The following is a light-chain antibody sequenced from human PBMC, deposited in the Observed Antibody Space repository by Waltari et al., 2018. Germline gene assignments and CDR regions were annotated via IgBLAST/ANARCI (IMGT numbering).Light chain of an antibody. J-gene: IGKJ1*01. CDR2: GTS. V-gene: IGKV3-20*01. CDR3: QHYVRLPAT. CDR1: QSVSRT. Sequence: EIELTQSPGTLSLSTGERATLPCRASQSVSRTLAWYQQKPGQAPRLLIYGTSIMATGIPYRFSGSGSGTDFSLTISRLEPEDFAVYHCQHYVRLPATFGQGTKVEIK.